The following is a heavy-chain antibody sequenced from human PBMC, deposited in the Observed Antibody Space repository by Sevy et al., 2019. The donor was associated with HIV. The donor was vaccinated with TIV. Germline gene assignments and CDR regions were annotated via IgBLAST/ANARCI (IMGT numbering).Heavy chain of an antibody. D-gene: IGHD2-2*01. CDR2: IYHSGST. CDR3: ARGYCSSTSCDDNWFDP. J-gene: IGHJ5*02. CDR1: GGSISSSNW. V-gene: IGHV4-4*02. Sequence: SETLSLTCAVSGGSISSSNWWSWVRQPPGKGLEWIGEIYHSGSTNYNPSLKNRVTISVDKSKNQFSLKLSSVTAADTAVYYCARGYCSSTSCDDNWFDPWGQGTLVTVSS.